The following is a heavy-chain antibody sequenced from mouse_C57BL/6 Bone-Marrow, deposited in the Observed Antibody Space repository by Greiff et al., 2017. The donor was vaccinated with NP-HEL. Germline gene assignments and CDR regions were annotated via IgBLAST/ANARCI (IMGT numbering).Heavy chain of an antibody. CDR3: ARNPITTVVAAYYFDY. CDR2: INPSTGGT. J-gene: IGHJ2*01. Sequence: VQLQQSGPELVKPGASVKISCKASGYSFTGHYMNWVKQSPEKSLEWIGEINPSTGGTTYNQKFKAKATLTVDKSSSTAYMQLKSLTSEDSAVYYCARNPITTVVAAYYFDYWGQGTTLTVSS. CDR1: GYSFTGHY. V-gene: IGHV1-42*01. D-gene: IGHD1-1*01.